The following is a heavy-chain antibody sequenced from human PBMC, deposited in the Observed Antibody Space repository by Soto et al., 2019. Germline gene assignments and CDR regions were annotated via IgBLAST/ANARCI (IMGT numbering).Heavy chain of an antibody. V-gene: IGHV4-30-4*01. CDR2: IYYSGTT. J-gene: IGHJ4*02. CDR3: ARGAYSDSSSYFDY. Sequence: QVQLQESGPGLVKPSQTLSLTCTVSGDSISSGDHYWSWIRQPPGKGLERIGYIYYSGTTYSRPSHQSRVTRAVDTSKNQFSLKLNSVTAADTAVYYCARGAYSDSSSYFDYWGQGTLVPVSS. D-gene: IGHD6-6*01. CDR1: GDSISSGDHY.